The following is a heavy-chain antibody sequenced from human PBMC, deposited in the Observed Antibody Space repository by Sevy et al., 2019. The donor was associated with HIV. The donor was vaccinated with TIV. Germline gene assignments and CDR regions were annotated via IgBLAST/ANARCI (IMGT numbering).Heavy chain of an antibody. CDR2: IYASGST. CDR3: AREGSTWAGWFDP. V-gene: IGHV4-61*02. D-gene: IGHD2-2*01. CDR1: GGSISSGSYY. J-gene: IGHJ5*02. Sequence: SETLSLTCTVSGGSISSGSYYWSWLRQPAGKGLEWIGRIYASGSTNYSPSLKSRIAITVDTSKNQFSLKLSSVTAADTAVYYCAREGSTWAGWFDPWGQGTQVTVSS.